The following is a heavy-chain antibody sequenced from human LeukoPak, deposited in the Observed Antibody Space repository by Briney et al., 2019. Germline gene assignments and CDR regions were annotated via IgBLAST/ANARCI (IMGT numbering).Heavy chain of an antibody. CDR3: ARETLLSTVTVY. V-gene: IGHV3-66*01. D-gene: IGHD4-17*01. Sequence: GGSLRLSCAASGFTVSSNYMSWVRQAPGKGLEWVSVIYSGGSTYYADSVKGRFTISRDNSKNTLYLQMNSLGAEDTAVYHCARETLLSTVTVYWGQGTLVTVSS. CDR1: GFTVSSNY. J-gene: IGHJ4*02. CDR2: IYSGGST.